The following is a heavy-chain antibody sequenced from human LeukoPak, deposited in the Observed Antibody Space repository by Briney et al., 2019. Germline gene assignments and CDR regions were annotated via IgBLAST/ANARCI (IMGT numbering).Heavy chain of an antibody. CDR3: ASAVRRYYGPYYYYYGMDV. J-gene: IGHJ6*02. CDR1: GGSVSSYY. V-gene: IGHV4-59*08. CDR2: IYYSGST. D-gene: IGHD3-10*01. Sequence: SETLSLTCTVSGGSVSSYYWSWIRQPPGKGLEWIGYIYYSGSTNYNPSLKSRVTISVDTSKNQFSLKLSSVTAADTAVYYCASAVRRYYGPYYYYYGMDVWGQGTTVTVSS.